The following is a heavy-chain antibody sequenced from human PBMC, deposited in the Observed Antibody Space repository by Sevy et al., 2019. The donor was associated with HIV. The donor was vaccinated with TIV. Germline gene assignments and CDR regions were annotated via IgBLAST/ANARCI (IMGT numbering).Heavy chain of an antibody. D-gene: IGHD2-21*02. CDR2: ISGSGGSA. J-gene: IGHJ4*02. Sequence: GGSLRLSCAASGFTFNNYAMNWVRQAPGKGLEWVSTISGSGGSAAHADSVKGRFTISRDNSKNTLYLQMNSLRAEDTAVYYCTKDGLKSDSYWGQGTRVTVSS. CDR3: TKDGLKSDSY. V-gene: IGHV3-23*01. CDR1: GFTFNNYA.